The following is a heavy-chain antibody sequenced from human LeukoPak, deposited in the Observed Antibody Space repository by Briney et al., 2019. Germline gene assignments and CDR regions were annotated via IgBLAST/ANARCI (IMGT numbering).Heavy chain of an antibody. V-gene: IGHV3-48*01. CDR2: SRTI. Sequence: SRTIHYADSVKGRFTISRDNAKNSLYLQINSLRAEDTAVYYCARRGYSSGWNRFDYWGQGTLVTVSS. D-gene: IGHD6-25*01. J-gene: IGHJ4*02. CDR3: ARRGYSSGWNRFDY.